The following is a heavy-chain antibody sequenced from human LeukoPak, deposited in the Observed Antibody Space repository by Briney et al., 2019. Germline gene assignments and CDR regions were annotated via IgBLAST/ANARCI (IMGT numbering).Heavy chain of an antibody. V-gene: IGHV1-8*01. Sequence: GASVKVSCKASGYAFTSYDINWVRQATGQGLEWMGWMNPNSGNTDYAQKFQGRAAMTRDTSTSTVYMELSSLRSEDTAVYYCARGAWTSSFDYWGQGTLVTVSS. CDR1: GYAFTSYD. CDR2: MNPNSGNT. J-gene: IGHJ4*02. D-gene: IGHD6-6*01. CDR3: ARGAWTSSFDY.